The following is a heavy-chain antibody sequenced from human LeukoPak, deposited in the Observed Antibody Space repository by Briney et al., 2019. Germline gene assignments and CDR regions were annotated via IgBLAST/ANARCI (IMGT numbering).Heavy chain of an antibody. CDR1: GYTFTGYY. CDR3: ARGEYRYGNDY. CDR2: INPNSGGGT. V-gene: IGHV1-2*02. Sequence: GASVKVSCKASGYTFTGYYMHWVRQAPGQGFEWMGWINPNSGGGTNYAQRFQGRVTMTKDTSTSTAFMELSRLRSDDTAMYYCARGEYRYGNDYWGQGTLVIVSS. D-gene: IGHD5-18*01. J-gene: IGHJ4*02.